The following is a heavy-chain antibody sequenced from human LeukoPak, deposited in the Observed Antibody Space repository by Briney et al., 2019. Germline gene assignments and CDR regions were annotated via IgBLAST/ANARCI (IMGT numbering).Heavy chain of an antibody. Sequence: SVKVSCKASGGTFSSYAISWVRQAPGQGLEWMGGIIPIFGTANYAQKFQGRVTITADESTSTAYMELSSLRSEDTAVYYCARASLLWFGEPVFDYWGQGTLVTVSS. V-gene: IGHV1-69*13. CDR3: ARASLLWFGEPVFDY. D-gene: IGHD3-10*01. CDR2: IIPIFGTA. CDR1: GGTFSSYA. J-gene: IGHJ4*02.